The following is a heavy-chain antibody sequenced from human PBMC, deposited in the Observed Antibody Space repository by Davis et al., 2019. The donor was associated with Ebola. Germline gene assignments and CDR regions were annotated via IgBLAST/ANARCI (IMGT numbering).Heavy chain of an antibody. J-gene: IGHJ6*02. Sequence: GGSLRLSCAASGFTFSSYSMNWVRQAPGKGLEWVSSISSSSSYIYYADSVKGRFTISRDNAKNSLYLQMNSLRAEDTAVYYCAREGRGSGSYFDHYYYYYGMDVWGQGTTVTVSS. CDR1: GFTFSSYS. CDR2: ISSSSSYI. V-gene: IGHV3-21*01. CDR3: AREGRGSGSYFDHYYYYYGMDV. D-gene: IGHD1-26*01.